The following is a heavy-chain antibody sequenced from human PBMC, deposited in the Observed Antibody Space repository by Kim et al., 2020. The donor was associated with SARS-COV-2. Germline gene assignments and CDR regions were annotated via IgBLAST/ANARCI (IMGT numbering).Heavy chain of an antibody. CDR3: AREVRGVMSGNYYYYGMDV. CDR2: IYDSGST. D-gene: IGHD3-10*01. Sequence: SETLSLTCTVSGGSISNYYWSWIRQPPGEGLEWIGYIYDSGSTHYNPSLKSRVTISLDTSKNQFSLKLTSVTAADTAVYYCAREVRGVMSGNYYYYGMDVWGQGTTVTVSS. V-gene: IGHV4-59*01. CDR1: GGSISNYY. J-gene: IGHJ6*02.